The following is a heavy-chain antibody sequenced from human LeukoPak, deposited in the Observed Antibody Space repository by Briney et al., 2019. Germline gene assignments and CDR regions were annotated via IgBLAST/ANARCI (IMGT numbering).Heavy chain of an antibody. CDR3: AREPKKGYCSGGSCYSGWFDP. CDR1: GGSISSSSYY. Sequence: SETLSLTCTVSGGSISSSSYYWGWIRQPPGKGLEWIGSIYYSGSTYYNPSLKSRVTISVDTSKNQFSLKLSSVTAADTAVYYCAREPKKGYCSGGSCYSGWFDPWGQGTLVTVSS. J-gene: IGHJ5*02. V-gene: IGHV4-39*02. CDR2: IYYSGST. D-gene: IGHD2-15*01.